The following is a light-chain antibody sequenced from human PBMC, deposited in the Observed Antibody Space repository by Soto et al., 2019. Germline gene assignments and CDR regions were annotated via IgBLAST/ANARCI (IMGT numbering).Light chain of an antibody. CDR1: SSNIGAGYD. CDR2: GNN. V-gene: IGLV1-40*01. CDR3: QSYDSSLWV. Sequence: QSVLTQPPSVSGAPGQRVTISCTGSSSNIGAGYDVHWYQQLPGTAPKLLIYGNNNRPSGAPDRFSGSKSGTSASLAITGLQAEDEADYYCQSYDSSLWVSGGGTKLTVL. J-gene: IGLJ3*02.